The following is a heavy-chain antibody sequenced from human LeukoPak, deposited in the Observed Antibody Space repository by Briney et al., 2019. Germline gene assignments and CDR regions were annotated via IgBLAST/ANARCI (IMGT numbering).Heavy chain of an antibody. CDR2: IYTSGST. Sequence: SETLSLTCTVSGGSISSGSYHWSWIRQPAGKGLEWIGRIYTSGSTNYNPSLKSRVTISVDTSKNQFSLKLSSVTAADTAVYYCARTDIAAAATDDAFDIWGQGTMVTVSS. D-gene: IGHD6-13*01. J-gene: IGHJ3*02. V-gene: IGHV4-61*02. CDR1: GGSISSGSYH. CDR3: ARTDIAAAATDDAFDI.